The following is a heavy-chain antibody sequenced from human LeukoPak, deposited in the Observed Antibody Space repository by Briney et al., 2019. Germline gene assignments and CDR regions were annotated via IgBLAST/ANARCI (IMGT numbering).Heavy chain of an antibody. V-gene: IGHV4-61*02. Sequence: RSQTLSLTCSVSIGSFRIGSYYWTWIRLPAGKGLECFWRMCSSGIPNKNPGSTNYNPPLKSRVTISVDTSKNQFSLNMSSVTAADRAVYYCARGLVGTGMLDSSSHGTLVTVSS. D-gene: IGHD6-13*01. J-gene: IGHJ5*01. CDR1: IGSFRIGSYY. CDR3: ARGLVGTGMLDS. CDR2: MCSSGIPNKNPGST.